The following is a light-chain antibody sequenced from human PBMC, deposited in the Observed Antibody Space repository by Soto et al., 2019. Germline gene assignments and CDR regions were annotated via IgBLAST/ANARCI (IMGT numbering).Light chain of an antibody. CDR1: SGSIASNY. J-gene: IGLJ2*01. V-gene: IGLV6-57*04. Sequence: NFMLTQPHSVSESPGKTVTIYCTRSSGSIASNYVQWYQQRPGSAPTTVIYEDNQRPSGVPDRFSGSIDSSSNSASLTISGLKTEDEADYYCQSYDSSNQGVVFGGGTKLTVL. CDR2: EDN. CDR3: QSYDSSNQGVV.